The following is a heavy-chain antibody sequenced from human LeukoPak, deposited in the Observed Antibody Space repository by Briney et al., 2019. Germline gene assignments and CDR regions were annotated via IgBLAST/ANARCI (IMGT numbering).Heavy chain of an antibody. J-gene: IGHJ6*02. Sequence: GASVKVSCKASGGTFSSYAISWVRQAPGQGLEWMGRIIPILGIANYAQKFQGRVTITADKSTSTAYMELNSLRSEDTAVYYCARDISYYYGMDVWGQGTTVTVSS. V-gene: IGHV1-69*04. CDR3: ARDISYYYGMDV. CDR1: GGTFSSYA. CDR2: IIPILGIA.